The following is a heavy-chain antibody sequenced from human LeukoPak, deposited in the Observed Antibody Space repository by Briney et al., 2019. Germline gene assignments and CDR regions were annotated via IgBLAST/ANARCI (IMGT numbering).Heavy chain of an antibody. V-gene: IGHV3-11*01. CDR2: ISSSGTTI. J-gene: IGHJ4*02. CDR3: ARRRDSGSLQHFDY. D-gene: IGHD1-26*01. Sequence: PGGSLRLSCAASGFTFSDYYMSWIRQAPGKGLEWVSYISSSGTTIYYADSVKGRFTTSRDNAENSLYLQMNSLRAEDTAVYYCARRRDSGSLQHFDYWGQGTLVTVSS. CDR1: GFTFSDYY.